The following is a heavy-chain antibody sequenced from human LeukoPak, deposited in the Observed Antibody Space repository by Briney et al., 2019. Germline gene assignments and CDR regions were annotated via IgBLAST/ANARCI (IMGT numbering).Heavy chain of an antibody. CDR2: IGTTSGAI. D-gene: IGHD2-21*02. Sequence: GGSLRLSCAASGFTLSSYAMGWVRQAPGKGLEWVSYIGTTSGAIYYADSVKGRFTISRDSAKNSLYLQMNSLRAEDTAVYYCARFRTWGDKAFDYWGQGTLVTVSS. J-gene: IGHJ4*02. CDR1: GFTLSSYA. CDR3: ARFRTWGDKAFDY. V-gene: IGHV3-48*01.